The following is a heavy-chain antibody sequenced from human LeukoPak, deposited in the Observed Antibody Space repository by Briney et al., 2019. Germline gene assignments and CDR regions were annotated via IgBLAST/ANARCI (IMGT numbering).Heavy chain of an antibody. CDR3: ARDLSGYSDYYFDY. Sequence: SVKVSCKASGGTFSSYAISWVRQAPGQGLEWMGRIIPIFGTANYAQKFQGRVTVTTDESTSTAYMELSSLRSEDTAVYYCARDLSGYSDYYFDYWGQGTLVTVSS. CDR1: GGTFSSYA. V-gene: IGHV1-69*05. D-gene: IGHD3-3*01. CDR2: IIPIFGTA. J-gene: IGHJ4*02.